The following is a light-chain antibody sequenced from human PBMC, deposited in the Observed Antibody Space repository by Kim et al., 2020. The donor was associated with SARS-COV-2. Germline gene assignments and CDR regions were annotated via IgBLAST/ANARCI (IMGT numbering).Light chain of an antibody. CDR1: SNDIGNQG. Sequence: RQTDTLTCTGNSNDIGNQGAAWLQQHQGHPPKLLSYANNNRPSGISERFSASRSGNTASLTITGLQPEDEADYYCSTWDSSLSAWVFGGGTQLTVL. CDR2: ANN. V-gene: IGLV10-54*01. J-gene: IGLJ3*02. CDR3: STWDSSLSAWV.